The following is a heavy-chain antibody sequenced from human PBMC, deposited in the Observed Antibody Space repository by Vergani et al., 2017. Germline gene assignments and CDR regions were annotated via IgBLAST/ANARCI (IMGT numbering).Heavy chain of an antibody. D-gene: IGHD6-13*01. CDR2: INAGNGNP. V-gene: IGHV1-3*01. Sequence: QVQLVQSGAEVKKPGASVEVSCKASGYTFTSYAMHWVRQAPGQRLEWMGWINAGNGNPKYSQKFQGRVTITRDTSASTAYMELSSLRSEDTAVYYCARARYSSSWYYFDYWGQGTLVTVSS. CDR1: GYTFTSYA. J-gene: IGHJ4*02. CDR3: ARARYSSSWYYFDY.